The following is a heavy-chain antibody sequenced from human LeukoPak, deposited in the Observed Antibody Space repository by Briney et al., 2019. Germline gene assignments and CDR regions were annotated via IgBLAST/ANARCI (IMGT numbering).Heavy chain of an antibody. V-gene: IGHV3-23*01. J-gene: IGHJ5*02. Sequence: GGSLRLSRAPPGFTFTSYAMSWVCQAPGKGLEWVSPISGSVGSTYYADSARGSFTPSRDNARNSLYLQMNTLRAEDTAVYSCARGADGVSSNSRGWFDPWGQGTLVTVSS. CDR1: GFTFTSYA. D-gene: IGHD2-15*01. CDR2: ISGSVGST. CDR3: ARGADGVSSNSRGWFDP.